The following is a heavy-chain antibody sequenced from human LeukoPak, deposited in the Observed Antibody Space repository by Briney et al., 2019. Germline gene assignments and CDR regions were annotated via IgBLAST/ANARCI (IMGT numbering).Heavy chain of an antibody. J-gene: IGHJ4*02. V-gene: IGHV1-24*01. CDR2: FDPEDGET. CDR1: GYTLTELS. CDR3: ATDFRLAAAGTGPSGY. Sequence: ASVKVSCKVSGYTLTELSMHWVRQAPGKGLEWMGGFDPEDGETIYAQKFQGRVTMTEDTSTDTAYMELSSLRSEDTAVYYCATDFRLAAAGTGPSGYWGQGTLVTVSS. D-gene: IGHD6-13*01.